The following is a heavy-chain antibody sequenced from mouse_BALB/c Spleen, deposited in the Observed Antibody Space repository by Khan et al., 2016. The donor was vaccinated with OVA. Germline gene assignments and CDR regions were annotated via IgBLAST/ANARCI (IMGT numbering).Heavy chain of an antibody. CDR3: ARGNYYGYYCDY. J-gene: IGHJ2*01. CDR2: ISYSGVT. D-gene: IGHD1-1*01. Sequence: EVQLQESGPGLVKPSQSLSLTCTVTGYSITSGYAWNWIRQFPGNKLEWMGYISYSGVTSYTPSLKSRISFTRPTSKNQFFLQLNSVTTEETATYYGARGNYYGYYCDYWGQGTTLTVAS. V-gene: IGHV3-2*02. CDR1: GYSITSGYA.